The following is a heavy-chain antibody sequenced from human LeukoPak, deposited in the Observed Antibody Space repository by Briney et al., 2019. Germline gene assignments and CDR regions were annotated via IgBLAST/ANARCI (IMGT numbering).Heavy chain of an antibody. CDR1: GGSISSSSYY. D-gene: IGHD2-2*02. J-gene: IGHJ2*01. V-gene: IGHV3-11*04. CDR2: ISSSSSTI. Sequence: PSETLSLTCTVSGGSISSSSYYWGWIRQPPGKGLEWVSYISSSSSTIYYADSVKGRFTISRDNAKNSLYLQMNSLRAEDTAVYYCARDYTLFPHWYFALWGRGTLVTVSS. CDR3: ARDYTLFPHWYFAL.